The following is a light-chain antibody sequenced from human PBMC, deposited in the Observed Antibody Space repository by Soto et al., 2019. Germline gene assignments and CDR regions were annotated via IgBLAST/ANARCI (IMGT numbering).Light chain of an antibody. Sequence: EIVMTQSPATLSVSPGERATLSCRASQSVSGNLAWYQQKPGQAPRLLIYGASTRATGIPARFSGSGSGTEFPLTITSLQSEDFAVYYCKQYNDWPPLTFGGRTKVEIK. J-gene: IGKJ4*01. V-gene: IGKV3-15*01. CDR3: KQYNDWPPLT. CDR1: QSVSGN. CDR2: GAS.